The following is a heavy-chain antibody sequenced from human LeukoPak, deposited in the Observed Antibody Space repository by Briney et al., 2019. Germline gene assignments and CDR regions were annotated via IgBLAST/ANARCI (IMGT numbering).Heavy chain of an antibody. CDR3: RRVHYDILTGYSYFDY. D-gene: IGHD3-9*01. Sequence: ASVKDSCKASGYTFTSYGISWVRQAPGQRLEWMGWISAYNDNTNNAHTLQGRHTMTTDASTSTAYMQLRSLRYADTAGYYFRRVHYDILTGYSYFDYWGQGTLVTVSS. CDR1: GYTFTSYG. J-gene: IGHJ4*02. CDR2: ISAYNDNT. V-gene: IGHV1-18*01.